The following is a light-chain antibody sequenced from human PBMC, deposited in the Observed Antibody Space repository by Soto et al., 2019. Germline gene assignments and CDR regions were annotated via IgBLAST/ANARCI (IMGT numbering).Light chain of an antibody. Sequence: VLTQPASVSGSPGQSLTISCTGTSGDVGRYDSVSWYKHRPGKVPELIIFSDRFSGSKSGNTASLTISGLQAEDEADYYCSSYTTNRTPVFGGGTKVTVL. CDR1: SGDVGRYDS. CDR3: SSYTTNRTPV. J-gene: IGLJ2*01. V-gene: IGLV2-14*01.